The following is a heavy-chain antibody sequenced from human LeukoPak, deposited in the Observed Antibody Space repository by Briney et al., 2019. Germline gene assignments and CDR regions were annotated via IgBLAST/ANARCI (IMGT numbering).Heavy chain of an antibody. CDR3: ARHVYSSGWYRS. CDR1: GGSISNYC. Sequence: PSETLSLTCTVSGGSISNYCWSWIRQPPGKGLEWIGYIFYSGSTDYNPSLKGRVTISVDTSKNQFSLKLSSVTAADTAVYYCARHVYSSGWYRSWGQGTLVTVSS. V-gene: IGHV4-59*08. J-gene: IGHJ5*02. CDR2: IFYSGST. D-gene: IGHD6-19*01.